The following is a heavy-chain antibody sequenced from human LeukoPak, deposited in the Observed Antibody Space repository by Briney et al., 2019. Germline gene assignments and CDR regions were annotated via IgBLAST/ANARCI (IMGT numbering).Heavy chain of an antibody. CDR1: GGTFSSYA. J-gene: IGHJ5*02. CDR2: IIPIFGTA. D-gene: IGHD1-1*01. CDR3: ARDELDWNEGWFDP. Sequence: ASVKVSCKASGGTFSSYAISWVRQAPGQGLEWMGGIIPIFGTANYAQKFQGRVTITADESTSTAYMELSSLRSEDTAVYYCARDELDWNEGWFDPWGQGTLVTVSS. V-gene: IGHV1-69*13.